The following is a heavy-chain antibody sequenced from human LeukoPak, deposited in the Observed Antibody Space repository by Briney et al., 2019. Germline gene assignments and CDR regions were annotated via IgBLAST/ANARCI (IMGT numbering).Heavy chain of an antibody. CDR3: ARATSRYYYDSSGYYGAFDAFDI. Sequence: ASVKVSCKASGYTFTGYYMHWVRQAPGQGLEWMGWINPNSGGTNYAQKFQGRVTMTRDTSISTAYMELSRLRSDDTAVYYCARATSRYYYDSSGYYGAFDAFDIWGQGTMVTVSS. CDR2: INPNSGGT. V-gene: IGHV1-2*02. J-gene: IGHJ3*02. CDR1: GYTFTGYY. D-gene: IGHD3-22*01.